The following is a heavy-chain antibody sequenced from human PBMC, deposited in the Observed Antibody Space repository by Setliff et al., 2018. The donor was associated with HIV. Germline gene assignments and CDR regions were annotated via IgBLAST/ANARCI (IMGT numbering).Heavy chain of an antibody. J-gene: IGHJ4*02. CDR2: ILSTGERT. CDR3: AKELAASGRGYFDS. D-gene: IGHD3-22*01. Sequence: GGSLRLSCAASGFTFSNYAMSWVRQAPGEGLEWVSAILSTGERTFYADSVKGRFTISRDNSKNTVYLQMNSLRAEDTAEYYCAKELAASGRGYFDSWGRGILVTVSS. V-gene: IGHV3-23*01. CDR1: GFTFSNYA.